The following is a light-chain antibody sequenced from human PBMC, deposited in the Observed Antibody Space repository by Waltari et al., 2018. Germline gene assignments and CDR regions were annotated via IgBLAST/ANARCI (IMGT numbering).Light chain of an antibody. J-gene: IGKJ5*01. CDR2: DVS. Sequence: DFQLTQSPSFLSASVGDRVTITCRASQGISRHLAWYQQKPGEAPKLLIYDVSTLQSGVPSRFSGNGFGTEFTLTISSLQPEDSATYYCQKLDNYPPPTFVQGTRLEI. V-gene: IGKV1-9*01. CDR3: QKLDNYPPPT. CDR1: QGISRH.